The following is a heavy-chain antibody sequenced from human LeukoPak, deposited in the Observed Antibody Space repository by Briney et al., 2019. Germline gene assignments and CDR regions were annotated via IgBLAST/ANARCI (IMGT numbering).Heavy chain of an antibody. D-gene: IGHD2-8*01. V-gene: IGHV4-39*02. CDR1: GESISSTSYY. CDR3: ARDGDGLDI. J-gene: IGHJ3*02. Sequence: SETLSLTCTVSGESISSTSYYWGWIRQPPGKGLEWIGSGYFSGNTYYNPSLKSRVTISVDTSKNHFSLKLSSVTAADTAVYYCARDGDGLDIWGQGTMVTVSS. CDR2: GYFSGNT.